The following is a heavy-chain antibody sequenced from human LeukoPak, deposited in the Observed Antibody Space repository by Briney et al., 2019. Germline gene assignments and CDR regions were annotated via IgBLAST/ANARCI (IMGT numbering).Heavy chain of an antibody. J-gene: IGHJ4*02. D-gene: IGHD3-10*01. V-gene: IGHV3-11*01. CDR3: ARRGPATSYGSGSWYYFDY. CDR1: GFTFSDYY. CDR2: ISSSASTI. Sequence: GGSLRLSCAASGFTFSDYYMSWIRQAPGKGLEWVSYISSSASTIYYADSVKGRFTISRDNAKNSLYLQMNSLRAEDTAVYYCARRGPATSYGSGSWYYFDYWGQGTLVTVSS.